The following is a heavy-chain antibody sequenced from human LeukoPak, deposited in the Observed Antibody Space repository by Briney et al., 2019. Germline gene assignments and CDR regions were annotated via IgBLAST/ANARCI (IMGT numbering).Heavy chain of an antibody. D-gene: IGHD3-10*01. J-gene: IGHJ6*02. CDR3: ARGGVGRTSPRIGDYYFYGMDV. Sequence: PGRSLRLSCAASGFTFSTFAMHWVRQAPGKGLEWVAVMSYDGSNKDHADSVKGRFTISRDNSKNTLYLQMNSLRPDDTAVYYCARGGVGRTSPRIGDYYFYGMDVWGQGTTVTVS. V-gene: IGHV3-30-3*01. CDR1: GFTFSTFA. CDR2: MSYDGSNK.